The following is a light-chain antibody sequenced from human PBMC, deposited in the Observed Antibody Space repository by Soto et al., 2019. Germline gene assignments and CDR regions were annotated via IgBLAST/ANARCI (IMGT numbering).Light chain of an antibody. CDR1: QSASSSY. J-gene: IGKJ5*01. CDR3: QQRSSAIT. V-gene: IGKV3D-20*02. CDR2: GAS. Sequence: EIVLTQSPGTLSLSPGKRTTLSCSASQSASSSYLAWYQQKPGQAPRLLIYGASSRATGIPDRFSGSGSGTDFTLTISSLEPEDFAVYYCQQRSSAITFGQGTRLDIK.